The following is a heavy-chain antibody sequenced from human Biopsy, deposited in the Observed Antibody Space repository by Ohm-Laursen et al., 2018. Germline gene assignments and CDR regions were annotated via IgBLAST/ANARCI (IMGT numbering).Heavy chain of an antibody. CDR2: IRGSGLTT. CDR1: GFILNNYG. CDR3: VREMSHESTIRDSFDL. J-gene: IGHJ3*01. D-gene: IGHD5/OR15-5a*01. Sequence: SLRLSCAASGFILNNYGLSWVRQAPGKGLEWVSAIRGSGLTTFYTDSVKGRFTISRDNSKNTLSLQMNSLRVEDTGVYYCVREMSHESTIRDSFDLWGQGTMVTVSS. V-gene: IGHV3-23*01.